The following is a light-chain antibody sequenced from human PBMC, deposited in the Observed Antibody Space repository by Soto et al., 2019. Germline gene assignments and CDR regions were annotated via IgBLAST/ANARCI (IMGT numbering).Light chain of an antibody. CDR2: KAS. Sequence: DIQMTQSPSILSASVGDTVNITCRASQSVSTWLAWYQQKPGKAPKVMIYKASTLQIGVPSRFSASGSGKEFTLTISSLQPDDFATYYCQQYNSYVYSFGRGTKLES. CDR1: QSVSTW. J-gene: IGKJ2*03. CDR3: QQYNSYVYS. V-gene: IGKV1-5*03.